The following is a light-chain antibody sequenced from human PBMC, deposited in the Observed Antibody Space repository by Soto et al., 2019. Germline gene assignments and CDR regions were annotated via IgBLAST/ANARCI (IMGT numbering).Light chain of an antibody. CDR1: QSISDT. Sequence: EIVMTQSPATLSLSPGGRATLSCRASQSISDTLAWYQQKPGQAPRLLIYSASRRATGFPGRFSGSGSGTDFNLTIRSLQSEDLAVYGCHQYNTWPGTLGQGTKVAIK. CDR2: SAS. V-gene: IGKV3-15*01. CDR3: HQYNTWPGT. J-gene: IGKJ1*01.